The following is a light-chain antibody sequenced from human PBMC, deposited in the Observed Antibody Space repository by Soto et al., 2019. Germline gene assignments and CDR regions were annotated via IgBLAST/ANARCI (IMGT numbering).Light chain of an antibody. J-gene: IGLJ1*01. Sequence: QSALTQPASVSGSPGQSVTISCTGTSSDVGGYNYVSWYQQHPGKAPKLVIYGVNYRPSGVSARFSGSKFQNTASLTISGLQAEDEADYYCLSYTASSTFVFGTGTKVTVL. CDR2: GVN. V-gene: IGLV2-14*01. CDR1: SSDVGGYNY. CDR3: LSYTASSTFV.